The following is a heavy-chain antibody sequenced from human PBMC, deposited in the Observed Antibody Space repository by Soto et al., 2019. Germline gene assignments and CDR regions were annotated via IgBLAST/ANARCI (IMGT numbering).Heavy chain of an antibody. J-gene: IGHJ6*02. Sequence: GGSLRLSCAASGFTFSSYGMHWVRQAPGKGLEWVAVISYDGSNKYYADSVKGRFTISRDNSKNTLYLQMNSLRAEDTAVYYCAKGRSGYGDYGMDVWGQGTTVTVSS. CDR2: ISYDGSNK. CDR3: AKGRSGYGDYGMDV. CDR1: GFTFSSYG. D-gene: IGHD5-12*01. V-gene: IGHV3-30*18.